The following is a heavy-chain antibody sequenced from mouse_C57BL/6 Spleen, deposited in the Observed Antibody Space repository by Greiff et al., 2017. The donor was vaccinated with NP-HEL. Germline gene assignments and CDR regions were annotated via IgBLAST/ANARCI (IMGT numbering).Heavy chain of an antibody. CDR1: GYTFTSYW. J-gene: IGHJ2*01. CDR2: IDPSDSET. V-gene: IGHV1-52*01. Sequence: VQLQQPGAELVRPGSSVKLSCKASGYTFTSYWMHWVKPRPIQGLEWIGNIDPSDSETHYNQKFKDKATLTVDKSSSTAYMQLSSLTSEDSAVYYCATEAITTVVATPFDYWGQGTTLTVSS. CDR3: ATEAITTVVATPFDY. D-gene: IGHD1-1*01.